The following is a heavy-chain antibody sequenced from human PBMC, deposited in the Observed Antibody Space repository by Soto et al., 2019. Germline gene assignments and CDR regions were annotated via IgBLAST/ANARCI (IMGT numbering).Heavy chain of an antibody. CDR1: GFTFSSYS. D-gene: IGHD3-10*01. CDR2: ISSSSSYI. CDR3: ARAFHGSGSFRFDP. V-gene: IGHV3-21*01. Sequence: SLRLSCAASGFTFSSYSMNWVRQAPGKGLEWVSSISSSSSYIYYADSVKGRFTISRDNAKNSLYLQMNSLRAEDTAVYYCARAFHGSGSFRFDPWGQGTLVTVSS. J-gene: IGHJ5*02.